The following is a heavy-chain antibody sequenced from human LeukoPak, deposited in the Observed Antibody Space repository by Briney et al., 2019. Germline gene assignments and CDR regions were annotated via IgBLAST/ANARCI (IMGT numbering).Heavy chain of an antibody. V-gene: IGHV1-24*01. D-gene: IGHD3-10*01. CDR3: ATGGPFSRSFAY. J-gene: IGHJ4*02. CDR2: FDREDDET. CDR1: GYTLIEVS. Sequence: ASVKVSCKVSGYTLIEVSLNWVRQTPGKGLEWMGGFDREDDETIYAQKFQGRVTMTEDTSTDTAYMELGSLRSEDTAVYYCATGGPFSRSFAYWGQGTLVTVSS.